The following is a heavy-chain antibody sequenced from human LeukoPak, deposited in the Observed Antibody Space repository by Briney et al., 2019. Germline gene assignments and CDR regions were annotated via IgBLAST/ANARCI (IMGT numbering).Heavy chain of an antibody. CDR1: GFTFSSYE. CDR2: ISDTGSTI. CDR3: ARSGYSYGPLLYSFDY. V-gene: IGHV3-48*03. D-gene: IGHD5-18*01. Sequence: PGGSLRLSCAASGFTFSSYELNWVRQAPGKGLEWVSYISDTGSTIYYADSVEGRFTISRDNAKNSLYLQMNSLRAEDTAVYYCARSGYSYGPLLYSFDYWGQGTLVTVSS. J-gene: IGHJ4*02.